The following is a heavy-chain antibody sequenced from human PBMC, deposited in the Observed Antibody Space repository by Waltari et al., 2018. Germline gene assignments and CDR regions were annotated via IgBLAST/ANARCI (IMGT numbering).Heavy chain of an antibody. CDR1: GFTFSGIA. CDR3: AKMWTVVTPPYDY. V-gene: IGHV3-23*04. Sequence: VQLVESGGGLVRPGGSLKLSFAASGFTFSGIAMSWVRRAPGKGVEWVSAISGRGGSTYYADSVKGRFTIARDNSKNTLYLQMNSLRAEDTAVYYCAKMWTVVTPPYDYWGQGTLVTVSS. J-gene: IGHJ4*02. CDR2: ISGRGGST. D-gene: IGHD2-21*02.